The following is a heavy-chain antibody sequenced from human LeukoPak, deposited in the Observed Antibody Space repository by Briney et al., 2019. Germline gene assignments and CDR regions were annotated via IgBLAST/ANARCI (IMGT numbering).Heavy chain of an antibody. CDR1: GFTFSSYG. CDR3: AKDRREWLLGWFDP. D-gene: IGHD3-3*01. Sequence: GGSLRLSCAASGFTFSSYGMHWVRQAPGKGLEWVAVISYDGSNKYYADSVKGRFTISRDNSKNTLYLQMNSLRAEDTAVYYCAKDRREWLLGWFDPWGQETLVTVSS. CDR2: ISYDGSNK. J-gene: IGHJ5*02. V-gene: IGHV3-30*18.